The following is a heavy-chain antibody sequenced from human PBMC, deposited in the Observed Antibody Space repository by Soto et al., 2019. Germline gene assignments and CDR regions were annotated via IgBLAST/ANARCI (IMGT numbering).Heavy chain of an antibody. CDR3: ARTVYSIGSIRWFDP. CDR1: GYTFTSYD. D-gene: IGHD2-21*01. J-gene: IGHJ5*02. V-gene: IGHV1-8*01. Sequence: GASVKVSCKASGYTFTSYDINWVRQATGQGLEWMGWMNPNSGNTGYTQKFQGRVTMTRNTSISTAYMELSSLRSEDTAVYYCARTVYSIGSIRWFDPWGQGTLVTVSS. CDR2: MNPNSGNT.